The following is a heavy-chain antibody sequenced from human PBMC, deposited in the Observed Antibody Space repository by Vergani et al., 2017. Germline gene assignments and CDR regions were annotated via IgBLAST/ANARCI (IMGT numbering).Heavy chain of an antibody. CDR2: TYYRSKWYN. J-gene: IGHJ6*03. CDR1: GDSVSSNSAA. CDR3: AREFENWNYDILTGYYFGYYYYYMDV. D-gene: IGHD3-9*01. Sequence: QVQLQQSGPGLVKPSQTLSLTCAISGDSVSSNSAAWNWIRQSPSRGLEWLGRTYYRSKWYNDYAVSVKSRITINPDTSKNQFSLQLNSVTPEDTAVYYCAREFENWNYDILTGYYFGYYYYYMDVWGKGTTVTVSS. V-gene: IGHV6-1*01.